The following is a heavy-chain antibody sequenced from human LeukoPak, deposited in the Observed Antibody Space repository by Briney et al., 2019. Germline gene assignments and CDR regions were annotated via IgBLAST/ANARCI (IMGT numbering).Heavy chain of an antibody. Sequence: SETLSLTCAVYGGSFSGYYWSWIRQPPGKGLEWIGEINHSGSTNYNPSLKSRVTISVDTSKNQFSLKLSSVTAADTAVYYCARAPSLYSSSWYVDAFDIWGQGTMVTVSS. J-gene: IGHJ3*02. CDR2: INHSGST. CDR3: ARAPSLYSSSWYVDAFDI. V-gene: IGHV4-34*01. CDR1: GGSFSGYY. D-gene: IGHD6-13*01.